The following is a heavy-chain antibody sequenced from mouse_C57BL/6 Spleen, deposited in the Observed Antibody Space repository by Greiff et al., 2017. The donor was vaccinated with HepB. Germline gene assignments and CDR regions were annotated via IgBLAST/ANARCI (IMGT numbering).Heavy chain of an antibody. V-gene: IGHV1-64*01. CDR3: AYDYGGRAWFAY. D-gene: IGHD2-4*01. CDR1: GYTFTSYW. Sequence: QVQLQQPGAELVKPGASVKLSCKASGYTFTSYWMHWVKQRPGQGLEWIGMIHPNSGSTNYNEKFKSKTTLTVDKSSSPAYMQLSSLTSEDSAVYYCAYDYGGRAWFAYWGQGTLVTVSA. J-gene: IGHJ3*01. CDR2: IHPNSGST.